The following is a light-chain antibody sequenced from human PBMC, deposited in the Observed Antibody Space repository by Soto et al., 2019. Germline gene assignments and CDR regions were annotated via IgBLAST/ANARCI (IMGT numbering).Light chain of an antibody. J-gene: IGKJ4*01. V-gene: IGKV3-11*01. CDR1: QSVSSY. CDR3: QQGSHRPLPLT. Sequence: EIVLTQSPATLSLSPGERATLSCRASQSVSSYLAWYQQKPGQAPRLLIYDASNRATGIPARFSGSGSGTDFTLTISSLEPEDVAVYYCQQGSHRPLPLTFGGGTKVEIK. CDR2: DAS.